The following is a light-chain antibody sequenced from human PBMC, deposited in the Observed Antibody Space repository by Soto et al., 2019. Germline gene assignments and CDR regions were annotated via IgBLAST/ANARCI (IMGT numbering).Light chain of an antibody. CDR3: QQRSSWPLT. CDR2: AAS. Sequence: EIVLTQSPVTLSSSPGERVTLSCRASQSVGGDLVWYQQKPGQAPRLLIDAASTRATGIPARFSGSGSGTDFTLTISSLEPEDFAVYYCQQRSSWPLTFGPGPKVDIK. CDR1: QSVGGD. J-gene: IGKJ3*01. V-gene: IGKV3-11*01.